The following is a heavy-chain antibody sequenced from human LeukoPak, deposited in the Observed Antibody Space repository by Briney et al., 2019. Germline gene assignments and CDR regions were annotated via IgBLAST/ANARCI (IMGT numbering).Heavy chain of an antibody. J-gene: IGHJ4*02. D-gene: IGHD1-26*01. CDR3: ARVSGSYYAEIDY. CDR1: GGSISSGSYY. CDR2: IYTSGST. Sequence: SQTLSLTCTVSGGSISSGSYYWIWIRQPAGKGLEWIGRIYTSGSTNYNPSLKSRATISVDTSKNQFSLKLSSVTAADTAVYYCARVSGSYYAEIDYWGQGTLVTVSS. V-gene: IGHV4-61*02.